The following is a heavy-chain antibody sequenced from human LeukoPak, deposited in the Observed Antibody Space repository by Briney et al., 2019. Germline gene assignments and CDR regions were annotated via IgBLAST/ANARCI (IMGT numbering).Heavy chain of an antibody. D-gene: IGHD2-8*01. CDR3: ARDPVDCTNGVCDRIWDY. CDR1: GFTFSSYS. Sequence: GGSLRLSCAASGFTFSSYSMNWVRQAPGKGLEWVSSISSSSYIYYADSVKGRFTISRDNAKNSLYLQMNSLRAEDTAVYYCARDPVDCTNGVCDRIWDYWGQGTLVTVSS. J-gene: IGHJ4*02. CDR2: ISSSSYI. V-gene: IGHV3-21*01.